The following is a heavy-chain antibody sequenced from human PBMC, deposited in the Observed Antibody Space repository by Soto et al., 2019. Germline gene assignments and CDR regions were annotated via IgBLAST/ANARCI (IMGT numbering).Heavy chain of an antibody. J-gene: IGHJ4*02. CDR3: ARGGRDNTYYYDSSGYYSWDYFDY. V-gene: IGHV1-69*13. CDR2: IIPIFGTA. D-gene: IGHD3-22*01. Sequence: SVKVSCKASGGTFSSYAISWVRQAPGQGLEWMGGIIPIFGTANYAQKFQGRVTITADESTSTAYMELSSLRSEDTAVYYCARGGRDNTYYYDSSGYYSWDYFDYWGQGTLVTVS. CDR1: GGTFSSYA.